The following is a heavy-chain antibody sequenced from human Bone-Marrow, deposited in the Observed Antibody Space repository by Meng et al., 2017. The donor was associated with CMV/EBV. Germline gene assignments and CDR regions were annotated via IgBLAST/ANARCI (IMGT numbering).Heavy chain of an antibody. CDR3: ARESPYSSSWP. V-gene: IGHV1-18*04. D-gene: IGHD6-13*01. CDR2: ISVYNGNT. J-gene: IGHJ5*02. Sequence: ASVKVSCKASGYTFTSYGISWVRQAPGQGLEWMGWISVYNGNTKYAQKLQGRVTMTTDTSTNTAYMELRSLRSDDTAVYYCARESPYSSSWPCGQATLVTVSS. CDR1: GYTFTSYG.